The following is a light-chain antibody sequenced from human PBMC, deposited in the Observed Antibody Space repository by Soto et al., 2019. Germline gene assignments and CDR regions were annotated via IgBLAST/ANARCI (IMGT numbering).Light chain of an antibody. V-gene: IGLV2-11*01. CDR2: DVI. CDR1: SSDIGRYNC. Sequence: QSVLTQPRSVCGSPGQSVTISCTGTSSDIGRYNCVSWYQQHPGKATKLMIYDVIKRPSGVPDRFSGSQSDNTASLTLSGLQAEEVPDHYCCSYAGSYTQVFGSGAKVTVL. J-gene: IGLJ1*01. CDR3: CSYAGSYTQV.